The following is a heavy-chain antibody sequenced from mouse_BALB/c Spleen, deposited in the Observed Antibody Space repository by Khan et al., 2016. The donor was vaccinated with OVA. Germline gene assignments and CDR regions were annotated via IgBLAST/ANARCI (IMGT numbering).Heavy chain of an antibody. J-gene: IGHJ4*01. V-gene: IGHV1S41*01. CDR1: GYTFTSYW. CDR3: ARGNYYGNSAYAMDY. CDR2: IAPGSGST. Sequence: DLVKPGASVKLSCKASGYTFTSYWINWIKQRPGQGLEWIGRIAPGSGSTSYNEMFQDKAPLTVDTSSSTAYIQVSSLSSEDSAVYFCARGNYYGNSAYAMDYWGQGTSLTVSS. D-gene: IGHD1-1*01.